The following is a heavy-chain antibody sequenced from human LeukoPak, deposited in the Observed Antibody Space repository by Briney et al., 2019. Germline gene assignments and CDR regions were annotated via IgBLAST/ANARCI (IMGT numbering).Heavy chain of an antibody. D-gene: IGHD3-16*01. CDR1: GGTFSSYA. CDR3: ARDRSTKSLRLGELPYDAFDI. V-gene: IGHV1-69*05. J-gene: IGHJ3*02. Sequence: GASVKVSCKASGGTFSSYAISWVRQAPGQGLEWMGGIIPIFGTANYAQKLQGRVTMTTDTSTSTAYMELRSLRSDDTAVYYCARDRSTKSLRLGELPYDAFDIWGQGTMVTVSS. CDR2: IIPIFGTA.